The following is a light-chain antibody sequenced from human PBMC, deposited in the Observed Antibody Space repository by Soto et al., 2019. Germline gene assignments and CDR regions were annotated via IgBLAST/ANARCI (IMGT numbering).Light chain of an antibody. J-gene: IGLJ2*01. CDR2: NNA. CDR3: AAWEDSLIGLGVV. Sequence: QLVLTQPPSVSGAPGQRVTISCTGSSSNIGAGYAVHWYQHLPGTGPKLLIYNNAIRPSGVPDRFSGSRSATSASLAITGLQPEDEAQYYCAAWEDSLIGLGVVFGGGTKLTVL. V-gene: IGLV1-40*01. CDR1: SSNIGAGYA.